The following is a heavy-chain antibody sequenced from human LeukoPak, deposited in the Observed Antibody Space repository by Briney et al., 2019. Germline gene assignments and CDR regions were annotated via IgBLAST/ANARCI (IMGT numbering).Heavy chain of an antibody. CDR1: GGSISSSSYY. J-gene: IGHJ4*02. D-gene: IGHD3-22*01. CDR2: IYYSGST. V-gene: IGHV4-39*07. CDR3: ARVVTRYSYYYDSSGYWRRFDY. Sequence: SETLSLTCTVSGGSISSSSYYWGWIRQPPGKGLEWIGSIYYSGSTYYNPSLKSRVTISVDTSKNQFSLKLSSVTAADTAVYYCARVVTRYSYYYDSSGYWRRFDYWGQGTLVTVSS.